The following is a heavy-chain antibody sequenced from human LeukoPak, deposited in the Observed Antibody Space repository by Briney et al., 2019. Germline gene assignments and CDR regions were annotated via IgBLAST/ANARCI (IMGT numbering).Heavy chain of an antibody. CDR3: ARAARIQKYYFDY. V-gene: IGHV1-2*02. CDR2: INPNSGGT. D-gene: IGHD5-18*01. J-gene: IGHJ4*02. Sequence: ASVKVSCKASGYTFTGYYMHWVRQAPGQGLEWMGWINPNSGGTNYAQKFQGRVTMTRDTSISTAYMELSRLRSDDTAVYYCARAARIQKYYFDYWGQGTLVTVSS. CDR1: GYTFTGYY.